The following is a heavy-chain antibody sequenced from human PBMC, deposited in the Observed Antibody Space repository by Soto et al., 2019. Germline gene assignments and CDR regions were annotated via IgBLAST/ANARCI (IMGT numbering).Heavy chain of an antibody. Sequence: QVQLVQSGAEVKKPGSSVKVSCRASGGTLDSDTITWVRQAPGQGLEWMGGIVPVLGTASFAQKFQGRITITADESTSTEYMELSSLRSEDTAVYFCAIKHCSGGACYFDFWGQGTLVTVSS. CDR2: IVPVLGTA. J-gene: IGHJ4*02. CDR3: AIKHCSGGACYFDF. D-gene: IGHD2-15*01. CDR1: GGTLDSDT. V-gene: IGHV1-69*01.